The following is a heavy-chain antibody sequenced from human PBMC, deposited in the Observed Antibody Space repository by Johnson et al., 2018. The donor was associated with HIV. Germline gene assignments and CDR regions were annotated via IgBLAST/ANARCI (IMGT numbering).Heavy chain of an antibody. CDR3: ARKGDAFDI. J-gene: IGHJ3*02. CDR2: IKLDGSDK. CDR1: GFTLGTIW. Sequence: VQLVESGVGLVQPGESLRPPGVVSGFTLGTIWMTWVRQAPGNGLEWVATIKLDGSDKYYLDFVKGRFTISRDNGRNPLYLQMNSLRAEDTAVYYCARKGDAFDIWGQGTKVTVSS. V-gene: IGHV3-7*03.